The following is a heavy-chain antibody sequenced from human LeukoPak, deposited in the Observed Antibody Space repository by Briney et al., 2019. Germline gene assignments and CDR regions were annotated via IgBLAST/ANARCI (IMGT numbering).Heavy chain of an antibody. J-gene: IGHJ5*02. CDR3: ARRCIAAAGTCFFDP. Sequence: SETLSLTCTVSGGSISSGGYYWSWIRQPPGKGLEWIGYIYHSGSTYYNPSLKSRVTISVDRSKNQFSLKLSSVTAADTAVYYCARRCIAAAGTCFFDPWGQGTLVTVSS. D-gene: IGHD6-13*01. CDR2: IYHSGST. CDR1: GGSISSGGYY. V-gene: IGHV4-30-2*01.